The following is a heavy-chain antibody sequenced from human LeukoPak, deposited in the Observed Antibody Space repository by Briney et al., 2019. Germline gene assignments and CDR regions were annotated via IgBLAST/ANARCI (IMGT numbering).Heavy chain of an antibody. J-gene: IGHJ4*02. CDR3: AGRITMVRGVIDY. Sequence: SETLSLTCTVSGGSISSYDWSWIRQPPGKGLEWVGYIYYGGSTNYNPSLKSRVTISVDTSKNQFSLKLSSVTAADTAVYYCAGRITMVRGVIDYWGQGTLVTVSS. CDR2: IYYGGST. D-gene: IGHD3-10*01. CDR1: GGSISSYD. V-gene: IGHV4-59*12.